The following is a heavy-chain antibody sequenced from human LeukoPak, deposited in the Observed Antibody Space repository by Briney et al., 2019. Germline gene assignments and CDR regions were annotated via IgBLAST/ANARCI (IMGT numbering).Heavy chain of an antibody. CDR1: GSTFGDYV. Sequence: GGSLRLSCKASGSTFGDYVLSWFRQAPGKGLEWVGFIRSKAYGGTTEYAASVTGRFSISRDDSKSIAYLQMNSLKIEDTAVYYCTRDPADYRSSWYWFDPWGQGTLVTVSS. CDR2: IRSKAYGGTT. V-gene: IGHV3-49*03. D-gene: IGHD6-13*01. J-gene: IGHJ5*02. CDR3: TRDPADYRSSWYWFDP.